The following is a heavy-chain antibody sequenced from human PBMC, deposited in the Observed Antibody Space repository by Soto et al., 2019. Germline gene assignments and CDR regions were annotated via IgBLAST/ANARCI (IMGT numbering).Heavy chain of an antibody. CDR1: GFSLRTTGVG. D-gene: IGHD3-16*01. V-gene: IGHV2-5*01. CDR2: IYWNDDK. CDR3: AHTWGLPFDY. Sequence: QITLKESGPTLVEPTQTLTLTCTYSGFSLRTTGVGVGWIRQPPGKALEWLGIIYWNDDKRYSPSLKNRFTLTSDISKSQVFLTMANMDPGDTATYYCAHTWGLPFDYWGQGTLVIVSS. J-gene: IGHJ4*02.